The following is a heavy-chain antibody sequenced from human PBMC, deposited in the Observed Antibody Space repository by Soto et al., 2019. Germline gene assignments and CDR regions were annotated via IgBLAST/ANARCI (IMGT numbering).Heavy chain of an antibody. Sequence: LSLTCTVSGGSISSYYWSWIRQPPGKGLEWIGYIYYSGSTNYNPSLKSRVTISVDTSKNQFSLKMTSVTAADTAVYYCARHYGSGTYYSWFDPWGQGTLVTVSS. CDR2: IYYSGST. J-gene: IGHJ5*02. CDR1: GGSISSYY. CDR3: ARHYGSGTYYSWFDP. V-gene: IGHV4-59*01. D-gene: IGHD3-10*01.